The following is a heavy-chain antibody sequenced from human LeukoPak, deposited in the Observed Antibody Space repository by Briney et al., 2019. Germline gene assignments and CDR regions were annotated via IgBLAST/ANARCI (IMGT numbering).Heavy chain of an antibody. Sequence: GGSLRLFCAASGFTFDDYGMSWVRQAPGKGLEWVSGITWNGGSTGYADSVKGRFTISRDNAKNSLYLQMNSLRAEDTAFYYCARDPGDILVAGTFDYWGQGTLVTVSS. V-gene: IGHV3-20*04. J-gene: IGHJ4*02. CDR1: GFTFDDYG. CDR2: ITWNGGST. CDR3: ARDPGDILVAGTFDY. D-gene: IGHD6-19*01.